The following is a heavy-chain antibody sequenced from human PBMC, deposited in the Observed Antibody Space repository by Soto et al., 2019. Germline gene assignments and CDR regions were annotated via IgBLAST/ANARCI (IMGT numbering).Heavy chain of an antibody. J-gene: IGHJ3*02. CDR2: IWSDGRNK. Sequence: QVQVVESGGGVVQPGRSLRLSCAASGFTLNRYGMHWVRQAPGKGLAWVAVIWSDGRNKDYADSVKGRFTISRDDSKNTLYLQMNSLRAEDRALYYCARGLTYGGHSNDAFDIWGQGTMVTVSS. V-gene: IGHV3-33*01. CDR1: GFTLNRYG. D-gene: IGHD2-21*02. CDR3: ARGLTYGGHSNDAFDI.